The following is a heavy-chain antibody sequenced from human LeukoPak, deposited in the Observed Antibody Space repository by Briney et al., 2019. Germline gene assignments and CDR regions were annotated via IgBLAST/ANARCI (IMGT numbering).Heavy chain of an antibody. CDR2: IYTSGST. CDR3: ARELLHCSSTSCLGYFDP. V-gene: IGHV4-61*02. Sequence: PSETLSLTCTVSGGSISSGSYYWSWIRQPAGKGLEWIGRIYTSGSTNYNPSLKSRVTISVDTSKNQFSLKLSSVTAADTAVYYCARELLHCSSTSCLGYFDPWGQGTLVTVSS. J-gene: IGHJ5*02. D-gene: IGHD2-2*01. CDR1: GGSISSGSYY.